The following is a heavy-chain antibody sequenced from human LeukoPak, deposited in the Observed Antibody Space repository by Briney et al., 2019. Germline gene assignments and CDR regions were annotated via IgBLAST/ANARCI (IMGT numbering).Heavy chain of an antibody. D-gene: IGHD3-10*01. Sequence: GGSLRLSCAASGFTFSNNWMTWVRQAPGKGLEWVASVKKDASEKYYVDSVKGRFTISRDNAKNSLYLQMSSLRVEDTAVYYCASQTAYYYGSGTDAFDIWGQGTMVTVSS. CDR2: VKKDASEK. CDR3: ASQTAYYYGSGTDAFDI. CDR1: GFTFSNNW. V-gene: IGHV3-7*01. J-gene: IGHJ3*02.